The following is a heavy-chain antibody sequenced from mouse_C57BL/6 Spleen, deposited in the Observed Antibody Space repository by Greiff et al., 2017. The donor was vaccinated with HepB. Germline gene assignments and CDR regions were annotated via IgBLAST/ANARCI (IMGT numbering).Heavy chain of an antibody. CDR2: INPNNGGT. Sequence: EVQLQQSGPELVKPGASVKISCKASGYTFTDYYMNWVKQSHGKSLEWIGDINPNNGGTSYNQKFKGKATLTVDKSSSTAYMELRSLTSEDSAVYYCARSGGISGDYAMDYWGQGTSVTVSS. J-gene: IGHJ4*01. CDR3: ARSGGISGDYAMDY. D-gene: IGHD3-2*02. V-gene: IGHV1-26*01. CDR1: GYTFTDYY.